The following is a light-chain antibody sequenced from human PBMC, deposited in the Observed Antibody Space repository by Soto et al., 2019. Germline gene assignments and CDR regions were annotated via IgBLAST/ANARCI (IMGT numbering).Light chain of an antibody. CDR3: QQYNNWPLYT. CDR2: GAS. CDR1: QSVNSN. V-gene: IGKV3-15*01. Sequence: EIVMTQSPATLSVSPGERATLSCRASQSVNSNLAWYQQKPGQAPRLLIYGASTRATGIPARFSGSGSGTEFTLTISSLQSEDIVVYYCQQYNNWPLYTFGQGTKLEIK. J-gene: IGKJ2*01.